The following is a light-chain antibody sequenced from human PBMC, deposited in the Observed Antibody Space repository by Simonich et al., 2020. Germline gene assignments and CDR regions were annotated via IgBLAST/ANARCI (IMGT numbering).Light chain of an antibody. CDR2: EVS. Sequence: DIVMTQTPLSLSVTPGQPASISCQSSQSLLHSDGKTYLYWYLQKPGQSPQRLIYEVSKRVSGVPDRFSGSGSGTDFTLKISRVEAEDVGVYYCMQSIQLPRTFGQGTKVEIK. J-gene: IGKJ1*01. CDR1: QSLLHSDGKTY. V-gene: IGKV2D-29*02. CDR3: MQSIQLPRT.